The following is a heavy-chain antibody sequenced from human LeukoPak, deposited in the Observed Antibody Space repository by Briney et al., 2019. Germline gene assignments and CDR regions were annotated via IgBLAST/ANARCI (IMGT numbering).Heavy chain of an antibody. CDR2: IIPIFGTA. Sequence: SVKVSCKASGGTFSSYASSWVRQAPGQGLEWMGGIIPIFGTANYAQKFKGRVTITTDESTSTAYMELSSLRSEDTAVYYCASHIAAAGKRGYYYYYMDVWGKGTMVTVSS. CDR1: GGTFSSYA. D-gene: IGHD6-13*01. V-gene: IGHV1-69*05. CDR3: ASHIAAAGKRGYYYYYMDV. J-gene: IGHJ6*03.